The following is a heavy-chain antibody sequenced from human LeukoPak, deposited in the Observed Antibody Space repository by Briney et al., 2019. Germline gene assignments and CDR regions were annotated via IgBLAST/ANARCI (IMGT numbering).Heavy chain of an antibody. V-gene: IGHV1-2*02. CDR2: INPNSGGT. CDR3: AREATIKGYYFDY. J-gene: IGHJ4*02. Sequence: ASVKVSCKASGYTFTGYYMHWVRQAPGQGLEWMGWINPNSGGTNYAQTFQGRVTMTRDTSISTAYMELSRLRSDDTAVYYCAREATIKGYYFDYWGQGTLVTVSS. CDR1: GYTFTGYY. D-gene: IGHD5-12*01.